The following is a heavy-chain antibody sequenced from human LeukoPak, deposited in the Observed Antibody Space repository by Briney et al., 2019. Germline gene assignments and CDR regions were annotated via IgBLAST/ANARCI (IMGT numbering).Heavy chain of an antibody. J-gene: IGHJ4*02. CDR3: AKSGNPYDFLTS. Sequence: SENLSLTCMVSGGSISSYYWSWVRQPPGKGLEWIGYISRSGSTNYNPSLKSRVTISVDTSKNQFSLKLSSVTAADTAVYFCAKSGNPYDFLTSWGQGTLVTVSS. CDR1: GGSISSYY. CDR2: ISRSGST. D-gene: IGHD3-9*01. V-gene: IGHV4-59*01.